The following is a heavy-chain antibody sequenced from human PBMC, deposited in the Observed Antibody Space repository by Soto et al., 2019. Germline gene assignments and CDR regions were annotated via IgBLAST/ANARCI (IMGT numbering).Heavy chain of an antibody. Sequence: GGSLRLSCTASGFTFSSYEMNWVRQAPGKGLEWVSYISSSGTTMYYADSVKGRFSISRDNAKSSLFLQMNSLRAEDTAVYYCVRRYCSSASCTFDFWGQGALVTVSS. V-gene: IGHV3-48*03. CDR2: ISSSGTTM. CDR1: GFTFSSYE. J-gene: IGHJ4*02. D-gene: IGHD2-2*01. CDR3: VRRYCSSASCTFDF.